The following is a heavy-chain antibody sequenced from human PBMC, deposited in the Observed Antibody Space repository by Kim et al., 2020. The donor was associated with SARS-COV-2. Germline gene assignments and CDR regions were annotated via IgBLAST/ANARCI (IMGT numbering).Heavy chain of an antibody. D-gene: IGHD2-21*01. Sequence: SETLSLTCAVYGGSFSGYYWSWIRQPPGKGLEWIGEINHSGSTNYNPSLKSRVTISVDTSKNQFSLKLSSVTAADTAVYYCASLAIYADFDYWGQGTLVTVSS. CDR2: INHSGST. V-gene: IGHV4-34*01. J-gene: IGHJ4*02. CDR3: ASLAIYADFDY. CDR1: GGSFSGYY.